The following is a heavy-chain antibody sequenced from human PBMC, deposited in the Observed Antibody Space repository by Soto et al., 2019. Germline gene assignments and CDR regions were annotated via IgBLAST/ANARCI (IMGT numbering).Heavy chain of an antibody. V-gene: IGHV3-53*01. CDR3: ARDRVERGYPAYCQH. D-gene: IGHD3-22*01. Sequence: EVQLVESGGGLIQPGGSLRLSCAASGFTVSSNYMSWVRQAPGKGLEWVSVIYSGGSTYYADSVKGRFTISRDNSKNTLYLQMNSLRAEDKDVYYCARDRVERGYPAYCQHWGQGTLVTVSS. CDR2: IYSGGST. J-gene: IGHJ1*01. CDR1: GFTVSSNY.